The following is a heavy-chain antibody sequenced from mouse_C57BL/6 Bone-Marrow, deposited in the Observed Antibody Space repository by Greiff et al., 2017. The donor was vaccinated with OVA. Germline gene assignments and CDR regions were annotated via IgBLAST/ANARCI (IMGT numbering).Heavy chain of an antibody. Sequence: VKLMESGPGLVQPSQSLSITCTVSGFSLTSYGVHWVRQSPGKGLEWLGVIWSGGSTDYNAAFISRLSISKDNSKSQVFFKMNSLQADDTAIYYCASNYGGVNYAMDYWGQGTSVTVSS. CDR3: ASNYGGVNYAMDY. CDR2: IWSGGST. CDR1: GFSLTSYG. D-gene: IGHD1-1*01. V-gene: IGHV2-2*01. J-gene: IGHJ4*01.